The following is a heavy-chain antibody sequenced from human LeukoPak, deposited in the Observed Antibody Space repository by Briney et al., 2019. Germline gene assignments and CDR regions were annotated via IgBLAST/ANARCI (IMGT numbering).Heavy chain of an antibody. Sequence: PGGSLRLSCAASGFAFSRYSMNWVRQAPGKGLEWVSSISYSGPHMFYADSVRGRFTTSRDNAENSLFLQMNSLRAEDTAVYYCARDRPYYGSGSYYHYWGQGTLVTVSS. CDR2: ISYSGPHM. CDR3: ARDRPYYGSGSYYHY. V-gene: IGHV3-21*04. CDR1: GFAFSRYS. D-gene: IGHD3-10*01. J-gene: IGHJ4*02.